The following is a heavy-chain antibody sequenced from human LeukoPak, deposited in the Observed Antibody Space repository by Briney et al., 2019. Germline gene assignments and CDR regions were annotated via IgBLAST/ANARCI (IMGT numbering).Heavy chain of an antibody. V-gene: IGHV3-23*01. CDR1: GFTFNNYA. J-gene: IGHJ4*02. CDR3: AKGRYSSAWYGEGFDF. Sequence: GGSLRLSCAASGFTFNNYAMSWVRQAPGKGLEWVSGISGSGGSTYYADSVKGRFTISRDNSKKTLYPQMNSLRAEDTDLYYCAKGRYSSAWYGEGFDFWGQGTLVTVSS. CDR2: ISGSGGST. D-gene: IGHD6-19*01.